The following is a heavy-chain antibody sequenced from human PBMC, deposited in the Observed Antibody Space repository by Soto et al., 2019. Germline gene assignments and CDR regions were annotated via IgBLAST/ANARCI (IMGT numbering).Heavy chain of an antibody. J-gene: IGHJ6*02. CDR3: ARGDGDYVGGSNYYYYGMDV. CDR2: INPNSGGT. Sequence: ASVKVSCKASGYTFTGYYMHWVRQAPGQGLEWMGWINPNSGGTNYAQKFQGRVTMTRDTSISTAYMELSRLISDDTAVYYCARGDGDYVGGSNYYYYGMDVWGQGTTVTVSS. D-gene: IGHD4-17*01. V-gene: IGHV1-2*02. CDR1: GYTFTGYY.